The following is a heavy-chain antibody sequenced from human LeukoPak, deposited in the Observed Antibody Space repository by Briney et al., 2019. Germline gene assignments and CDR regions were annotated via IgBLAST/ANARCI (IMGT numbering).Heavy chain of an antibody. D-gene: IGHD3-9*01. CDR3: ARGRADWPAIHY. Sequence: PGGSLRLSCAASGFTFSDYYMSWIRQAPGKGLEWVSYIGGGGGGIYYADSVKGRFTISRDNAKDLLYLQMHTLRADDTAVYYCARGRADWPAIHYWGQGTLVTVSS. CDR2: IGGGGGGI. CDR1: GFTFSDYY. V-gene: IGHV3-11*01. J-gene: IGHJ4*02.